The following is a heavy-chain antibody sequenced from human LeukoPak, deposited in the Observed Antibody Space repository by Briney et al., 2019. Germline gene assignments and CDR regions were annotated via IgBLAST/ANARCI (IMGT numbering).Heavy chain of an antibody. CDR1: GGSFSGYY. J-gene: IGHJ4*02. V-gene: IGHV4-34*01. CDR3: ARGTTVTTDY. Sequence: SETLSLTCAVYGGSFSGYYWSWIRQPPGKGLEWIGEINHSGSTNYNPSLKSRVTISVDTSKNQFSLKLSSVTAADTAVYYCARGTTVTTDYWGQGTLVTVSS. D-gene: IGHD4-17*01. CDR2: INHSGST.